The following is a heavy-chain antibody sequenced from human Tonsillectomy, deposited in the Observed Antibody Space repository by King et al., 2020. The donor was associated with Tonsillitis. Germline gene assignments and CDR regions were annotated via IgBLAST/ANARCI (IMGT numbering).Heavy chain of an antibody. Sequence: VQLVESGGGLVQPGGSLRLSCAASGFTFSSYWMSWVRQAPGKGLEWVANIKQDGSEKYYVDSVKGRFTISRDNAKNSLYLQMNSLRAEDTAVYYCARAPVLRYFDWQYYFDYWGQGTLVTVSS. D-gene: IGHD3-9*01. CDR1: GFTFSSYW. CDR3: ARAPVLRYFDWQYYFDY. J-gene: IGHJ4*02. V-gene: IGHV3-7*03. CDR2: IKQDGSEK.